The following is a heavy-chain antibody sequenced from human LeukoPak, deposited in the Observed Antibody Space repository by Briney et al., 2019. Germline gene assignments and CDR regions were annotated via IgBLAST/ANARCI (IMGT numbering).Heavy chain of an antibody. Sequence: GGSLRLSCAASGFTFSGYAMSWVRQAPGKGLEWVSVISGSGISTYNADSVKGRFTISRDNSKNTLYLQINSLSAEDPAVYYCAKADYYDSNTYRAQFIQHWGQGTLVTVSS. CDR2: ISGSGIST. J-gene: IGHJ1*01. CDR3: AKADYYDSNTYRAQFIQH. CDR1: GFTFSGYA. V-gene: IGHV3-23*01. D-gene: IGHD3-22*01.